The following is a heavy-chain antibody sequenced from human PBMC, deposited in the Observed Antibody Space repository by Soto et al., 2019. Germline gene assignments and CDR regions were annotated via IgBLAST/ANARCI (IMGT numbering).Heavy chain of an antibody. CDR1: GGTFSSYA. CDR3: ARSANYYDSSGYFLRGGYYGMDV. V-gene: IGHV1-69*01. D-gene: IGHD3-22*01. Sequence: QVQLVQSGAEVKKPGSSVKVSCKASGGTFSSYAISWVRQAPGQGLEWMGGIIPIFGTANYAQKFQGRVTITADESTSTAHMELSSLRSEDTAVYYCARSANYYDSSGYFLRGGYYGMDVWGQGTTVTVSS. J-gene: IGHJ6*02. CDR2: IIPIFGTA.